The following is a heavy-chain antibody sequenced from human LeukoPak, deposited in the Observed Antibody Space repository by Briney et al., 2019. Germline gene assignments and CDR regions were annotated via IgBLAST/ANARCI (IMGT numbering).Heavy chain of an antibody. Sequence: PGGSLRLSCAASGFTFSSYAMSWVRQAPGKGLEWVSAISGSGGSTYYADSVKGRFTISRDNSKNTLYLQMNSLRAEDTAVYYCAKLGQWSSTTYYYYGMDVWGQGTTVTVSS. CDR2: ISGSGGST. V-gene: IGHV3-23*01. D-gene: IGHD2-8*01. CDR3: AKLGQWSSTTYYYYGMDV. CDR1: GFTFSSYA. J-gene: IGHJ6*02.